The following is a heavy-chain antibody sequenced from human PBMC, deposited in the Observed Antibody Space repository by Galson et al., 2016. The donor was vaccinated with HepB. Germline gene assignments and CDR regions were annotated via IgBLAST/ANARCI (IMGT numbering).Heavy chain of an antibody. CDR2: ISPIFGTT. V-gene: IGHV1-69*06. CDR1: GGTFNSYD. J-gene: IGHJ4*02. CDR3: ARESSGGVFDD. Sequence: SVKVSCKASGGTFNSYDISWVRQAPGQGLEWMGGISPIFGTTNYAQKFQGRVTITADKSTSTAYMELSSLRSEDTAVYSCARESSGGVFDDWGQGPLVTVSS. D-gene: IGHD1-14*01.